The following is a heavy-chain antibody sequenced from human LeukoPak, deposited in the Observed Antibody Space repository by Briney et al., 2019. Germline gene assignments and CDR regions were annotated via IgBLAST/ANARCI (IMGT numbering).Heavy chain of an antibody. CDR2: IYHSGST. CDR3: ARNRSVTTTPGFDH. J-gene: IGHJ4*02. CDR1: GYSIRGDDY. Sequence: SETLSLTCAVSGYSIRGDDYWGWIRQSPGKGLEWIGSIYHSGSTHYNPSLKSRVTISVDTSKNQFSLMLNSVTAADTAVYYCARNRSVTTTPGFDHWGQGTLVTVFS. D-gene: IGHD4-17*01. V-gene: IGHV4-38-2*01.